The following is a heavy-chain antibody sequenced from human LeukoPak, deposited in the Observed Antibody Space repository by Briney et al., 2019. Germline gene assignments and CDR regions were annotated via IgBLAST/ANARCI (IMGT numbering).Heavy chain of an antibody. Sequence: GGSLRLSCAASGFMFSKSWMHWVRQVPGKGLVWVARICNDGSTTNYADSVKGRFTISRDNAKKSLYLQMNSLRAEDTAVYYCARVGGITLALAPSPFPDYNYYYMDVWGKGTTVTVSS. V-gene: IGHV3-74*01. D-gene: IGHD3-10*01. J-gene: IGHJ6*03. CDR2: ICNDGSTT. CDR3: ARVGGITLALAPSPFPDYNYYYMDV. CDR1: GFMFSKSW.